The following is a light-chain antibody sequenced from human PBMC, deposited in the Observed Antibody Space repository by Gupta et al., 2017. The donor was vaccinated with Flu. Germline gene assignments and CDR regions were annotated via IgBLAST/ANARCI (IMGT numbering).Light chain of an antibody. CDR2: KNN. CDR1: SSNIGSNY. J-gene: IGLJ2*01. CDR3: AAWDDSLSGRL. V-gene: IGLV1-47*01. Sequence: RGTISCCCSSSNIGSNYVCWYQHRPGTPPKLLIYKNNRRPSVVPDRFSASKSGTSASLAISGLRSEDEADYYCAAWDDSLSGRLFGGGTKLTVL.